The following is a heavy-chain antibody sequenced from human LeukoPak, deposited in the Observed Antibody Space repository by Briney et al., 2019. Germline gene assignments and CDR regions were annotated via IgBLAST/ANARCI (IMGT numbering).Heavy chain of an antibody. CDR3: ARSDSYTWFDP. J-gene: IGHJ5*02. D-gene: IGHD2-15*01. Sequence: ASVKVSCKASGGTFSSFAIIWVRQAPGQGLEWMGWINPDSGDTSYAQKFQGRVTMTRDTSISTVYVELSRLRSDDTAVYYCARSDSYTWFDPWGQGTLVTVSS. V-gene: IGHV1-2*02. CDR1: GGTFSSFA. CDR2: INPDSGDT.